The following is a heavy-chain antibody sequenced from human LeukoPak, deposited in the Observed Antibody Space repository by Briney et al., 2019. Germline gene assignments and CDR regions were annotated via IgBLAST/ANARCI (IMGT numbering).Heavy chain of an antibody. V-gene: IGHV3-30-3*01. CDR2: TSIDETIQ. CDR1: GFTFRGYS. D-gene: IGHD1-26*01. Sequence: GRSLRLSCAASGFTFRGYSMHWVRLAPGKGLEWVAVTSIDETIQWHADSVKGRFTISRDNSKNTLYLQMNSLRAEDTAVYYCAKDRGPGVSGGATYFDYWGQGTLVTVSS. CDR3: AKDRGPGVSGGATYFDY. J-gene: IGHJ4*02.